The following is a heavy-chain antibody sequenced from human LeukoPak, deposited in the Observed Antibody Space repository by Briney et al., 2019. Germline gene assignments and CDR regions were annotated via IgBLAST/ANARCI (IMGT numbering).Heavy chain of an antibody. Sequence: GGSLRLSCAASGFTFSSYAMRWVRQAPGKGLEWVSAISGSGGSTYYADSVKGRFTISRDNSKNTLYLQMNSLRAEDTAVYYCAKDPFFGDYYYYYMDVWGKGTTVTVSS. D-gene: IGHD3-10*01. V-gene: IGHV3-23*01. J-gene: IGHJ6*03. CDR1: GFTFSSYA. CDR2: ISGSGGST. CDR3: AKDPFFGDYYYYYMDV.